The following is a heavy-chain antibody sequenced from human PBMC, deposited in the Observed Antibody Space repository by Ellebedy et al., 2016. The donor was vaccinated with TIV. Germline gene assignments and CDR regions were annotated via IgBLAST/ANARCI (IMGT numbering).Heavy chain of an antibody. CDR3: AGQGTLPLDY. J-gene: IGHJ4*02. D-gene: IGHD2-21*01. CDR1: GYSFTSYW. Sequence: ASVKVSCKGSGYSFTSYWIGWVRQMPGKGLGWMGIIYPGDSDTRYSPSFQGPVTFSANKSTSTAYLQWSSLKASDTAMYYFAGQGTLPLDYWGQGTLVTVSS. V-gene: IGHV5-51*01. CDR2: IYPGDSDT.